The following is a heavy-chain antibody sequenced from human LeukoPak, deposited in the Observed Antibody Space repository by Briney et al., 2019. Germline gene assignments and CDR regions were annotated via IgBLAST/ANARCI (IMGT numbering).Heavy chain of an antibody. J-gene: IGHJ4*02. CDR2: IYYSGST. CDR1: GGSISSSSYY. V-gene: IGHV4-39*01. D-gene: IGHD6-13*01. Sequence: SETLSLTCSVSGGSISSSSYYWGWIRQPPGKGLEWIGSIYYSGSTYYNPSLKSRVTISVDTSKNQFSLKLSSVTAADTAVYYCAIIAAAGKGGAYYFDYWGQGTLVTVSS. CDR3: AIIAAAGKGGAYYFDY.